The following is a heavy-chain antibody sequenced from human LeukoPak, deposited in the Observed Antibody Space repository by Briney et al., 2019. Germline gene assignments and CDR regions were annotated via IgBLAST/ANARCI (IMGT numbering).Heavy chain of an antibody. CDR3: ARDNELAAAGTFDY. CDR2: ISSSSSYK. J-gene: IGHJ4*02. V-gene: IGHV3-21*01. D-gene: IGHD6-13*01. CDR1: GFTFSSYY. Sequence: GGSLRLSCAASGFTFSSYYMTWVRQAPGKGLEWVSSISSSSSYKYYADSVKGRFTISRDNAKTSLYLQMNSLRAEDTAVYYCARDNELAAAGTFDYWGQGTLVTVSS.